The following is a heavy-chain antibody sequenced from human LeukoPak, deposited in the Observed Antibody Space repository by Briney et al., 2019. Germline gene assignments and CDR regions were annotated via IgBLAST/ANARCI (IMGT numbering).Heavy chain of an antibody. D-gene: IGHD3-10*01. CDR2: IKQDGSEK. J-gene: IGHJ4*02. CDR1: GFTFSSYW. Sequence: GGSLRLSCAASGFTFSSYWMSWVRQAPGKGLEWVANIKQDGSEKYYVDSVKGRFTISRDNAKNSLYLQMNSLRAEDTAIYYCAKASFYASGASEYWGQGTLVTVSS. CDR3: AKASFYASGASEY. V-gene: IGHV3-7*03.